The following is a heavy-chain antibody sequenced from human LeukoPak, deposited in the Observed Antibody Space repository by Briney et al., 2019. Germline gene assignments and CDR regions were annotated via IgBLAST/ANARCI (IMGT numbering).Heavy chain of an antibody. CDR1: GYTFTSYG. CDR3: ATVRSGSYYLRNYFDY. D-gene: IGHD1-26*01. J-gene: IGHJ4*02. V-gene: IGHV1-18*01. Sequence: GASVKVSCKASGYTFTSYGISWVRQAPGQGLEWMGWISAYNGNTNYAQKLQGRVTMTTDTSTSTAYMELRSLRSDDTAVYYCATVRSGSYYLRNYFDYWGQGTLVTVSS. CDR2: ISAYNGNT.